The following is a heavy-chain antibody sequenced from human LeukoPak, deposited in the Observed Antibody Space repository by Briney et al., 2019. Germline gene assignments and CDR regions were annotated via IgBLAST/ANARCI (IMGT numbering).Heavy chain of an antibody. Sequence: PGRSLRLSCAASGFNFYDYHMHWVRQAPGKGLEWVAIISYDGRDKFYADSVQGRFTISRDTSTNTLYLQMSSLKTEDSATYYCAKDPRYCRTTSCSPDGYFDYWGQGTLVTVSP. CDR2: ISYDGRDK. D-gene: IGHD2-2*01. J-gene: IGHJ4*02. CDR3: AKDPRYCRTTSCSPDGYFDY. V-gene: IGHV3-30*18. CDR1: GFNFYDYH.